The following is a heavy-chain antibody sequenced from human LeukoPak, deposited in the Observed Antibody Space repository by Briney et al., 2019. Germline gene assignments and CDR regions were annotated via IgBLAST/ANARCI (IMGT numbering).Heavy chain of an antibody. D-gene: IGHD2-2*02. Sequence: GGSLRLSCAASGFTFSSYAMSWVRQAPGKGLEWVSAISGSGGSTYYADSVKGRFTISRDNSKNTLYLQMNSLRAEDTAVYYCADIIVVVPAAIDDYWGQGTLVTVSS. CDR3: ADIIVVVPAAIDDY. CDR2: ISGSGGST. CDR1: GFTFSSYA. V-gene: IGHV3-23*01. J-gene: IGHJ4*02.